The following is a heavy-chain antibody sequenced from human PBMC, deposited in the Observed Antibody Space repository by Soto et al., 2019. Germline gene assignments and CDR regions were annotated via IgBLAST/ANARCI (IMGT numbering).Heavy chain of an antibody. D-gene: IGHD3-16*01. Sequence: QVQLQESGPGLVKPSQTLSLTCTVSGGSISSGGYYWSWIRQHPGKGLEWIGSIYYSGSTYYNPSLNSRVTTSVAPPKNQLPLKLSSVTAADTAAYYCARGVLHWGQGTLVTVSS. CDR2: IYYSGST. CDR1: GGSISSGGYY. CDR3: ARGVLH. J-gene: IGHJ4*02. V-gene: IGHV4-31*03.